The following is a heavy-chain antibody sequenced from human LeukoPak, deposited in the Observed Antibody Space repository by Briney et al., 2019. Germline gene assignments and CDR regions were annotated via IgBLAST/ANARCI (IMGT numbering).Heavy chain of an antibody. J-gene: IGHJ6*04. V-gene: IGHV1-69*06. CDR3: AREGWGHRQNYGTVV. Sequence: SVKPSCKASGVTFSRYAISWVRQAPGQGLEWMGVFIPIFVTANYAQKFQGGVTITADKSTSTAYMEPSSLRPEHTAVQYCAREGWGHRQNYGTVVWGKGTTVTVSS. D-gene: IGHD3-16*01. CDR1: GVTFSRYA. CDR2: FIPIFVTA.